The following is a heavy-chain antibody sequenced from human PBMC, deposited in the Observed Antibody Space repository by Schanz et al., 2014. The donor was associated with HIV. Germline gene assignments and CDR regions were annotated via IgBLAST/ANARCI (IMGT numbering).Heavy chain of an antibody. D-gene: IGHD6-6*01. CDR3: ARDWGWQLDPDPFDP. V-gene: IGHV3-30-3*01. CDR1: EFIFSSYA. CDR2: ISYDGSNK. J-gene: IGHJ5*02. Sequence: QVQLVESGGGVVQPGRSLRLSCAASEFIFSSYAMHWVRQAPGKGLEWVAAISYDGSNKYYAESVKGRFTISRDNSKKTLYLQLNSLTDEDTAVYYCARDWGWQLDPDPFDPWGQGTLVTVSS.